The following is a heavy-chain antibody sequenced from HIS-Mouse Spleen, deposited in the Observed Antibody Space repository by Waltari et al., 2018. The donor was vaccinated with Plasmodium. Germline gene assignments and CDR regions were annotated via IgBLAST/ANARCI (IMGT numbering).Heavy chain of an antibody. CDR1: GFSLSTSGGG. V-gene: IGHV2-5*02. CDR2: IYWDDDK. CDR3: AHSSGDEDAFDI. Sequence: QITLKESGPTLVKPTQTLTLTCTFSGFSLSTSGGGVGWIRQPPGKALEWLALIYWDDDKRYSPSLKSRLTITKDTSKNQVVLTMTNMDPVDTATYYFAHSSGDEDAFDIWGQGTMVTVSS. D-gene: IGHD3-10*01. J-gene: IGHJ3*02.